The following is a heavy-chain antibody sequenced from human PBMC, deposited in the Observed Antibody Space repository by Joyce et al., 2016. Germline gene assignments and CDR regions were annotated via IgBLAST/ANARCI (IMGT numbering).Heavy chain of an antibody. Sequence: QVQLVQSGAEVKKPGASVKVSCKASGYTFTNYYMHWVRQAPGQGLEWMGIINPSGGSTNSAQAFQGRVTMTRDTSTSTVYMELSSLRSEDTAVYYCARDTAMATGYYYYGMDVWGQGTTVTVSS. CDR3: ARDTAMATGYYYYGMDV. V-gene: IGHV1-46*01. J-gene: IGHJ6*02. D-gene: IGHD5-18*01. CDR2: INPSGGST. CDR1: GYTFTNYY.